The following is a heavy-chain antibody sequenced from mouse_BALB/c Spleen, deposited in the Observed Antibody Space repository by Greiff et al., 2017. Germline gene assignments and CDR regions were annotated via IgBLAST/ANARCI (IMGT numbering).Heavy chain of an antibody. CDR1: GFNIKDTY. Sequence: VQLKQSGAELVKPGASVKLSCTASGFNIKDTYMHWVKQRPEQGLEWIGRIDPANGNTKYDPKFQGKATITADTSSNTAYLQLSSLTSEDTAVYYCARSLSGAMVYWGQGTSVTVSS. J-gene: IGHJ4*01. D-gene: IGHD6-1*01. CDR2: IDPANGNT. V-gene: IGHV14-3*02. CDR3: ARSLSGAMVY.